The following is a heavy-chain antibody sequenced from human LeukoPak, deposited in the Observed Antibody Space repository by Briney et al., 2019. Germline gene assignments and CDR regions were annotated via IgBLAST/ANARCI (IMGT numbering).Heavy chain of an antibody. Sequence: PGGSLRLSCAASGFTFSSYGMHWVRQAPGEGLEWVAVIWYDGSNKYYADSVKGRFTISRDNSKNTLYLQMNSLRAEDTAVYYCARDSLYGSGSYYINYFDYWGQGTLVTVSS. CDR3: ARDSLYGSGSYYINYFDY. CDR2: IWYDGSNK. V-gene: IGHV3-33*01. D-gene: IGHD3-10*01. CDR1: GFTFSSYG. J-gene: IGHJ4*02.